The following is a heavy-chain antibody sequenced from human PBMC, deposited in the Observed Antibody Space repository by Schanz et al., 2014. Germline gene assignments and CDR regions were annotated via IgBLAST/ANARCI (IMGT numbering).Heavy chain of an antibody. CDR2: ISGGGGTT. Sequence: EVQLLESGGGLVQPGGSLRLSCSASTFTFDHYAMSWVRQAPGKGLEWVSAISGGGGTTYYADSVKGRFTISRDNSKNTLYLQMNSLRAEDTAVYYCAKGRFGELSAFDIWGQGTMVTVSS. J-gene: IGHJ3*02. V-gene: IGHV3-23*01. CDR1: TFTFDHYA. D-gene: IGHD3-10*01. CDR3: AKGRFGELSAFDI.